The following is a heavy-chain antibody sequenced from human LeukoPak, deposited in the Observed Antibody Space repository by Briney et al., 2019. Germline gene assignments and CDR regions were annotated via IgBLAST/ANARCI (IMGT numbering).Heavy chain of an antibody. Sequence: PGGSLRLSCAASGFTFSSHAMHWVRQAPGKGLECVSTMSDSGDRTYYAESVKGRFSVSRDNSKNTLHLQMDSLRPEDVAVYYCARGREGAKTRYFDLWGRGTLVAVSS. CDR3: ARGREGAKTRYFDL. CDR2: MSDSGDRT. J-gene: IGHJ2*01. V-gene: IGHV3-64*02. CDR1: GFTFSSHA. D-gene: IGHD1-26*01.